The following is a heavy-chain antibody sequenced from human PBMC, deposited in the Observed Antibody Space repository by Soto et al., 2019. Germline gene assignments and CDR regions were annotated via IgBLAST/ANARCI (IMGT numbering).Heavy chain of an antibody. CDR1: GFIFSNYG. CDR3: ARGAGNFYYGMDV. D-gene: IGHD1-1*01. J-gene: IGHJ6*02. CDR2: IWNDGSNN. Sequence: GGSLRLSCAASGFIFSNYGMHWVRRAPGKGLEWVAVIWNDGSNNYYADSVKDRITISRDNSKNTLYMQMNSLRAEDTAVYYCARGAGNFYYGMDVWGQGTTVTVSS. V-gene: IGHV3-33*01.